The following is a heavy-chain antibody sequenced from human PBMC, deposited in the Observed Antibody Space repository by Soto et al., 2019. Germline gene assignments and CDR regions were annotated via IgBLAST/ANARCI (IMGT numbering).Heavy chain of an antibody. D-gene: IGHD2-21*02. CDR1: GGSITAYY. J-gene: IGHJ4*02. CDR3: AKDRGHWLIPVLDY. CDR2: IYFTGIT. Sequence: SETLSLTCSVSGGSITAYYWSWIRQSPGKGLEWIGYIYFTGITTYSPSLESRVTISLDTPKNQFSLRLRSVTAADTAVYYCAKDRGHWLIPVLDYWGQGIXVTVSS. V-gene: IGHV4-59*12.